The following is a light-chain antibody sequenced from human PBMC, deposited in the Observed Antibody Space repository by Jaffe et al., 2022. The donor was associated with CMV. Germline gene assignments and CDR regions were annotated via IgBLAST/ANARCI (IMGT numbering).Light chain of an antibody. CDR3: QVASTFPVT. CDR1: QDITTW. CDR2: GSS. Sequence: DIQLTQSPSSVSASVGDTVTITCRASQDITTWLGWYQQKPGKAPKLLIYGSSNLQPGVPSRFSGSGSETDFTLTISSLQPDDFATYYCQVASTFPVTFGQGTRLEIK. J-gene: IGKJ5*01. V-gene: IGKV1-12*01.